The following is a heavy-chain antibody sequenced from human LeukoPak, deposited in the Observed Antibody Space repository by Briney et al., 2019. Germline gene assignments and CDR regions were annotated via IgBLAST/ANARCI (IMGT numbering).Heavy chain of an antibody. D-gene: IGHD3-22*01. CDR3: ARDTDSTGYHY. CDR2: MYHSGSI. Sequence: SGTLSLTCTVSGGSISSRNWWSWVRQAPGKGLEWIGEMYHSGSINYNPSLKSRVTISVDISKNQFSLRLNSVTAADTAVYYCARDTDSTGYHYWGQGTLVTVSS. V-gene: IGHV4-4*02. CDR1: GGSISSRNW. J-gene: IGHJ4*02.